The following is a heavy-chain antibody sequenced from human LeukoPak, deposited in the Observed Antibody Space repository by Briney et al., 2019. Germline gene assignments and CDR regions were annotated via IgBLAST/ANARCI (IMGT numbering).Heavy chain of an antibody. CDR1: GYTFSSYA. CDR3: ARRNHYESKEGDY. V-gene: IGHV3-30*04. Sequence: GGSLRLSCAASGYTFSSYAMHWVRQAPGKGLEWVAVISYDGSNKYYADSVKGRFTISRDNSKNTLYLEMNSLRAEDKAVYYCARRNHYESKEGDYWGQGTLVTVSS. D-gene: IGHD3-22*01. CDR2: ISYDGSNK. J-gene: IGHJ4*02.